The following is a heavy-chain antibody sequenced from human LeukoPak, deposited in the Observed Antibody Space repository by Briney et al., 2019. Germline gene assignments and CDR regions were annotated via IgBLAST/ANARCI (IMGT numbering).Heavy chain of an antibody. CDR1: GFTFSGYW. CDR3: AGKWFGELSSAFDI. Sequence: GGSLRLSCAASGFTFSGYWMTWVRQAPGKGLEWVANIKKDGSGTSYVDSVKGRFTISRDNAKNLLYLQMNSLRAEDTAVYYCAGKWFGELSSAFDIWGQGTMVTVSS. D-gene: IGHD3-10*01. J-gene: IGHJ3*02. CDR2: IKKDGSGT. V-gene: IGHV3-7*01.